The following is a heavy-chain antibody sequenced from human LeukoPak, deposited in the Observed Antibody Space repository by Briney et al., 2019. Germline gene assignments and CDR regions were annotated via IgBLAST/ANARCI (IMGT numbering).Heavy chain of an antibody. Sequence: GGSLRLSCAASGFTFSSYAMHWVRQAPGKGLEWVAVISYDGSNKYYADSVKGRFTISRDNSKNTLYLQMNSLRAEDTAVYYCARRDPYSSSWPTTYGAFDYWGQGTLVTVSS. CDR2: ISYDGSNK. V-gene: IGHV3-30*04. CDR3: ARRDPYSSSWPTTYGAFDY. J-gene: IGHJ4*02. D-gene: IGHD6-13*01. CDR1: GFTFSSYA.